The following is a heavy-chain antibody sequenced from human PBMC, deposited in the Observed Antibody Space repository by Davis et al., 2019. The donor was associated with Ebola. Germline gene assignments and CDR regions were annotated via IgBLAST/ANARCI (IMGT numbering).Heavy chain of an antibody. J-gene: IGHJ4*02. D-gene: IGHD4-11*01. CDR3: ARDIYSNSMTFDY. V-gene: IGHV4-59*02. Sequence: SETLSLTCTVSGGSVTSDYWSWIRQPPGKGLEWIGYIYYSGSTNYNPSLKSRVTISVDTSKNQFSLKLSSVTAADTAVYYCARDIYSNSMTFDYWGQGTLVTVSS. CDR1: GGSVTSDY. CDR2: IYYSGST.